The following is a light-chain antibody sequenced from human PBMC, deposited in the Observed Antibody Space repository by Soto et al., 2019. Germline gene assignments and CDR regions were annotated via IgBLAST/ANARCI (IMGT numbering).Light chain of an antibody. J-gene: IGKJ1*01. Sequence: EIVLTHSPGTLSLSPGERATLSCRASQSVSSSYLAWYQQKPGQAPRLLIYGASSRATGIPDRFSGSGSGTDFTLTISRLEPEDVAVYSCQQYGNSPLTFGQGTKVEIK. V-gene: IGKV3-20*01. CDR2: GAS. CDR3: QQYGNSPLT. CDR1: QSVSSSY.